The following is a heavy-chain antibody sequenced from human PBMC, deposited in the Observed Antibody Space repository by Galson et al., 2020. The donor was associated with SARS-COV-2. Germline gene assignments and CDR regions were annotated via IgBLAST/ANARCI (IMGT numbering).Heavy chain of an antibody. D-gene: IGHD3-3*01. CDR3: AKLPNGPFGVVSTDAFDI. V-gene: IGHV3-23*01. CDR1: GFTSNKYA. J-gene: IGHJ3*02. CDR2: ITGDISGSGRET. Sequence: TGGSLRLSCAASGFTSNKYAMSWVRQAPGKGLEWVSVITGDISGSGRETSYADSVKGRLTISRDDSKNMVYLQLNNLRAEDTAVYFCAKLPNGPFGVVSTDAFDIWGQGTMVSVSS.